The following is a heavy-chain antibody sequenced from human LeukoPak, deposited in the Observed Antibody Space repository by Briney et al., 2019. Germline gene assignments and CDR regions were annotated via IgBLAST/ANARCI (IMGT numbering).Heavy chain of an antibody. Sequence: GGSLRLSCAASGFTFNTYVMSWVRQAPGKGLEWVSAISGSGGTYYADSVKGRFTISRDNAKNSLYLQMNSLRAEDTAVYHCARDPNSGYDFWSGYSEGDYWGQGTLVTVSS. CDR1: GFTFNTYV. CDR2: ISGSGGT. V-gene: IGHV3-23*01. CDR3: ARDPNSGYDFWSGYSEGDY. J-gene: IGHJ4*02. D-gene: IGHD3-3*01.